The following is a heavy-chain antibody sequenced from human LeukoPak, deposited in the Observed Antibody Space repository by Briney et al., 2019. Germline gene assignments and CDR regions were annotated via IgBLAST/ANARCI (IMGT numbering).Heavy chain of an antibody. CDR3: ARSYYGSGRYGPQFDY. D-gene: IGHD3-10*01. J-gene: IGHJ4*02. CDR2: IYYSGST. V-gene: IGHV4-39*07. CDR1: GGSISPYY. Sequence: SETLSLTCTVSGGSISPYYWGWIRQPPGKGLEWIGSIYYSGSTYYNPSLKSRVTISVDTSKNQFSLKLTSVTAADTAVYYCARSYYGSGRYGPQFDYWGQGTLVTVSS.